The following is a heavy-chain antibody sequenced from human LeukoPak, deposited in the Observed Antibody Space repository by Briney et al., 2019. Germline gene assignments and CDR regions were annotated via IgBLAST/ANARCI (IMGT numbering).Heavy chain of an antibody. D-gene: IGHD1-14*01. CDR3: ARRPSDHFFYY. CDR1: GGSISSSSYY. CDR2: IYYSGST. J-gene: IGHJ4*02. V-gene: IGHV4-39*01. Sequence: SETLSFTCTVSGGSISSSSYYWGWIRQPPGKGLEWIGSIYYSGSTYYNPSLRSRVTSSVDTSKNQFSLELSSVTAADTAVYYCARRPSDHFFYYWAQGNLVTVSS.